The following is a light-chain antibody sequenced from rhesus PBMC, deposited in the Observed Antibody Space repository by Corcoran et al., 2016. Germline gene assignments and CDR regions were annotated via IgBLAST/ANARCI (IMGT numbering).Light chain of an antibody. V-gene: IGKV1-28*03. CDR1: QGISIY. J-gene: IGKJ3*01. CDR2: AAA. CDR3: LQHNSYPFT. Sequence: DIQMTQSPSSLSASVGDTVTITCRASQGISIYLNWFQQKPGKPPQLLIYAAASLESGVPARFSGSGSGTDFPLTISRLQPEDIAVYHCLQHNSYPFTFGPETKLDIK.